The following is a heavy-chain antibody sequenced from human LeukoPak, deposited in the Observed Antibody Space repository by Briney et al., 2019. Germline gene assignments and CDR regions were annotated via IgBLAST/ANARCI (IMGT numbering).Heavy chain of an antibody. CDR1: GFTFSTYD. J-gene: IGHJ6*02. Sequence: GGSLRLSCAASGFTFSTYDMHWVRQVTGKGLEWVSVIGVAGDTYYLGSVKGRFTISRENAKNSLFLQMNTLRAGDTAMYYCARSAPGYHYGMDVWGQGTTVTVSS. V-gene: IGHV3-13*01. D-gene: IGHD2-15*01. CDR2: IGVAGDT. CDR3: ARSAPGYHYGMDV.